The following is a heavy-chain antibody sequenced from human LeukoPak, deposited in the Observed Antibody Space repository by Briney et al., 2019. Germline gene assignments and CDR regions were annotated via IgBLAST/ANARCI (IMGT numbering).Heavy chain of an antibody. D-gene: IGHD6-19*01. V-gene: IGHV3-30-3*01. Sequence: GGSLRLSCAASGFTFSSYAMHWVRQAPGKGLEWVAVISYDGSNKYYADSVKGRFTISRDNSKNTLYLQMNSLRAEDTAVYYCAKDSRGSGWFGLDYFDYWGQGTLVTVSS. CDR1: GFTFSSYA. CDR3: AKDSRGSGWFGLDYFDY. CDR2: ISYDGSNK. J-gene: IGHJ4*02.